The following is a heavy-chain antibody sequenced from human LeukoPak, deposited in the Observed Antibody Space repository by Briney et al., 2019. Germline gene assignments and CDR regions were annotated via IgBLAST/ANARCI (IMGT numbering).Heavy chain of an antibody. CDR1: GGSITSYY. D-gene: IGHD3-10*01. V-gene: IGHV4-59*04. Sequence: SETLSLTCTVSGGSITSYYWSWIRQPPGKGLEWIGTIYYSGNTYYIPSLKSRVTISVDTSKNQFSLRLSSVTAADTAVYYCARHDFGSGSYSPNWFDPWGQGTLVTVSS. CDR2: IYYSGNT. CDR3: ARHDFGSGSYSPNWFDP. J-gene: IGHJ5*02.